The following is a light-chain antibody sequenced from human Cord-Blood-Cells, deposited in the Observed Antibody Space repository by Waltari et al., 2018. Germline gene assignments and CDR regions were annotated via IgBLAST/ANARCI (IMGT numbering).Light chain of an antibody. J-gene: IGLJ2*01. CDR2: DVS. V-gene: IGLV2-11*01. CDR3: CSYAGSYTVV. CDR1: SSDVGGYNY. Sequence: GSPGQSVTISCTGTSSDVGGYNYVSWYQQHPGKAPKLVIYDVSKRPSGVPDRFSGSKSGNTASLTISGLQAEDEADYYCCSYAGSYTVVFGGGTKLTGL.